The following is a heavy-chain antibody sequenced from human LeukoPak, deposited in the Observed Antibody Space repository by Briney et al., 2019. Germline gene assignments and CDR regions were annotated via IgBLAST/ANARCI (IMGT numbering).Heavy chain of an antibody. CDR3: ARGNTAVVFNSFDF. V-gene: IGHV3-21*01. CDR2: ISSSSSYI. Sequence: GGPLRLSCAASGFTFSTYSMNWVRQAPGKGLEWVSSISSSSSYIYYADSLKGRFTISRDNAKNSLYLQMNSLRAEDTAVYYCARGNTAVVFNSFDFWGQGTLVTVSS. D-gene: IGHD5-18*01. CDR1: GFTFSTYS. J-gene: IGHJ4*02.